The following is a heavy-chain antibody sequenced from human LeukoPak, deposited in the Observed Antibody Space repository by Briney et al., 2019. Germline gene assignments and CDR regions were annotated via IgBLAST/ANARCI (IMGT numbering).Heavy chain of an antibody. CDR2: ISYIGST. Sequence: PSETLSLTCTVSGGSFSSHYWSWIRQPPGKGLEWIGYISYIGSTNYNPSLKSRVTISVDTSKKQFSLKLSSVTAVDTAVYYCARDPTTVTKGLDIWGQGTMVTVSS. CDR1: GGSFSSHY. D-gene: IGHD4-17*01. CDR3: ARDPTTVTKGLDI. V-gene: IGHV4-59*11. J-gene: IGHJ3*02.